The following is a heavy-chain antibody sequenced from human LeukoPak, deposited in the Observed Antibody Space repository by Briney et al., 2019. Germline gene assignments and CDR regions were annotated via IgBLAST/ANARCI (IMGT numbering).Heavy chain of an antibody. D-gene: IGHD3-10*01. CDR1: GGSISSYY. CDR3: ARAFGKEGPQLTSERNFDY. V-gene: IGHV4-34*01. CDR2: INHSGST. Sequence: PSETLSLTCTVSGGSISSYYWSWIRQPPGKGLEWIGEINHSGSTNYNPSLKSRVTISVDTSKNQFSLKLSSVTAADTAVYYCARAFGKEGPQLTSERNFDYWGQGTLVTVSS. J-gene: IGHJ4*02.